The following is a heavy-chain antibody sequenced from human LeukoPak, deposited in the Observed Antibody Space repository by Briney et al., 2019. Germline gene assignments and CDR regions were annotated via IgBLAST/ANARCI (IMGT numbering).Heavy chain of an antibody. J-gene: IGHJ6*02. Sequence: PGGSLRLSCAASGFTFNTYTMNWVRQAPGKGLEWVSSISSSSSSYIYYADSVKGRFTISRGNAKNSLYLQMNSLRAEDTAVYYCASPYYYDSSGYYYYYGMDVWGQGTTVTVSS. CDR3: ASPYYYDSSGYYYYYGMDV. CDR2: ISSSSSSYI. V-gene: IGHV3-21*01. D-gene: IGHD3-22*01. CDR1: GFTFNTYT.